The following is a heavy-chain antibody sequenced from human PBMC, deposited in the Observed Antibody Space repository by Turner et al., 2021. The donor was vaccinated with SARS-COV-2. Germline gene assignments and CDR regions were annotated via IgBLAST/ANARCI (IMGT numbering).Heavy chain of an antibody. D-gene: IGHD4-17*01. CDR2: LSGSGGST. CDR3: AKVPPYGDYFDY. J-gene: IGHJ4*02. Sequence: EVQLLESGGGLVQPGGSLRPSCAASGFTFSSYAMSWVRQAPGKGLEWVSALSGSGGSTYYADSVKGRFTNSRDTSKNTLYLQMNSLRAEDTAVYYCAKVPPYGDYFDYWGQGTLVTVSS. V-gene: IGHV3-23*01. CDR1: GFTFSSYA.